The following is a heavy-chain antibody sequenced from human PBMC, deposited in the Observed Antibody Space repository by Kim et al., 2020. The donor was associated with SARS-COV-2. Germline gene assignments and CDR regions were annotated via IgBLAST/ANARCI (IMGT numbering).Heavy chain of an antibody. J-gene: IGHJ5*02. Sequence: GGSLRLSCAASGFTVSADHMSWVRQAPGKGLEWVSLLFSDRTTFYADSVRGRFTISRGDSRNTVFLEMNSLRPEDTAAYYCARHDWFDPWGHGTQVTVSS. CDR1: GFTVSADH. CDR3: ARHDWFDP. CDR2: LFSDRTT. V-gene: IGHV3-53*01.